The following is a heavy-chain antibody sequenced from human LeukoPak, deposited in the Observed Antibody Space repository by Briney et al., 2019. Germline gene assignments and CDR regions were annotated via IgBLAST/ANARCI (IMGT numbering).Heavy chain of an antibody. CDR2: INSDGSST. CDR3: AGVTSRTGTKFDS. CDR1: RFTLSSCW. D-gene: IGHD1-7*01. J-gene: IGHJ4*02. Sequence: GGSLRLSCAASRFTLSSCWMHWFRQAPGKGLVWVARINSDGSSTSYADSVKGRFTISRDNAKNTLYLQMSSLRVEDRAVYYCAGVTSRTGTKFDSWGQGTLVTVSS. V-gene: IGHV3-74*01.